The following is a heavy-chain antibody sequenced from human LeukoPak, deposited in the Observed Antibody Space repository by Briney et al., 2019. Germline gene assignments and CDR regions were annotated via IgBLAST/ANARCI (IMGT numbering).Heavy chain of an antibody. CDR3: TTEYYYDSSGYSGNPDY. CDR2: IKSKTDGGTT. D-gene: IGHD3-22*01. Sequence: GGSLRLSCAASGFTFNNAWMSWVRQAPGKGLEWVGRIKSKTDGGTTDYAAPVKGRFTISRDDSKNTLYLQMKSRKTEDTAAYYCTTEYYYDSSGYSGNPDYWGQGTLVTVSS. V-gene: IGHV3-15*01. CDR1: GFTFNNAW. J-gene: IGHJ4*02.